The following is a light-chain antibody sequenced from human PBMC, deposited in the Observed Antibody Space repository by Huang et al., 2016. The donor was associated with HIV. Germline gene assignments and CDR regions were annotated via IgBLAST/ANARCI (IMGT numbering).Light chain of an antibody. CDR1: QNIGNS. J-gene: IGKJ2*01. V-gene: IGKV6-21*02. Sequence: EIVLTQSPDFQSVTPKEKITITCRASQNIGNSLHWYQQKPDQSPHLLIKYASQTSSGVPSRFSGSGSGTDFTLTINTPEAGDAATYYCHQSSSLPYTFGQGTKLEIK. CDR3: HQSSSLPYT. CDR2: YAS.